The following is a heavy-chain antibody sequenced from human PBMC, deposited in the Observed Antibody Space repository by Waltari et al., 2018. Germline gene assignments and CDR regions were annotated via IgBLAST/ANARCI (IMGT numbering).Heavy chain of an antibody. CDR3: ARVVSSSSPSFYYYGLDV. CDR2: ISANNGNT. D-gene: IGHD6-6*01. J-gene: IGHJ6*02. V-gene: IGHV1-18*04. Sequence: QVQLVQSGAEVKSPGASVKVSCKASGYIFTNYHAPWVRQAPGQGLEWMGWISANNGNTEYAQNFQGRVTMTTDTSTNTAYMELRSLRSDDTAVFYCARVVSSSSPSFYYYGLDVWGQGTTVTVSS. CDR1: GYIFTNYH.